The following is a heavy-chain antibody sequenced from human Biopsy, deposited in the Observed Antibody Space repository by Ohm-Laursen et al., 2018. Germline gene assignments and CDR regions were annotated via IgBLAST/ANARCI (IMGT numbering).Heavy chain of an antibody. D-gene: IGHD3-10*01. J-gene: IGHJ6*02. CDR3: VKDIRRYFYGMDV. CDR1: DFTFDDYA. Sequence: SLRLSCAAPDFTFDDYAMSWVRQRPGKGLAWVSGITWNSGHIAYADSVKGRFTISRDNAKNVLWLQMNSLRVDDTAMYYCVKDIRRYFYGMDVWGQGTTVTVSS. V-gene: IGHV3-9*01. CDR2: ITWNSGHI.